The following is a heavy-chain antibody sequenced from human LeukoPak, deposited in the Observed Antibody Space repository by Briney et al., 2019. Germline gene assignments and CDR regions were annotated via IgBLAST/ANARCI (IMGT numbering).Heavy chain of an antibody. J-gene: IGHJ4*02. CDR3: AKDLGHDYGDYYY. V-gene: IGHV3-33*06. CDR2: IWYDGSNK. CDR1: GFTFRSYG. D-gene: IGHD4-17*01. Sequence: GGSLRLSCAASGFTFRSYGMHWVRQAPGKGLEWVAVIWYDGSNKYYADSVKGRFTISRDNSKNTLYLQMNSLRAEDTAVYYCAKDLGHDYGDYYYRGQGTLVTVSS.